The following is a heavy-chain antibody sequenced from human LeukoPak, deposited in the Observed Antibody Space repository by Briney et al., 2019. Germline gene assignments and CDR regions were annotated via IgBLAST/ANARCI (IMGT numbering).Heavy chain of an antibody. D-gene: IGHD1-7*01. J-gene: IGHJ3*02. CDR1: AYTFTGNY. CDR2: INPNSGGT. V-gene: IGHV1-2*02. CDR3: ARGAELELAFDI. Sequence: ASVKVSCEASAYTFTGNYMHWERQAPGQGLEWMGWINPNSGGTNYAQKFQGRVTMTRDTSISTAYMELSRLRSDDTAVYYCARGAELELAFDIWGQGTMVTVSS.